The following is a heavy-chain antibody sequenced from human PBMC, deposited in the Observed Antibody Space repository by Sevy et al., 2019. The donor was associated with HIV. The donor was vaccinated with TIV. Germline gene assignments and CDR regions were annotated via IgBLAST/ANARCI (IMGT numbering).Heavy chain of an antibody. J-gene: IGHJ6*02. CDR1: GGTFSNYA. D-gene: IGHD3-10*01. Sequence: ASVKVSCKASGGTFSNYAISWVRQAPGQGLEWMGGFIPMFDTANSAQKFQGRVTLTADGSTSTAYMELSSLRSEDTATSQKSFGGGVNFTGEGSRSTAYMELSSLGSEDTAVYYCASSYYESSGYSPLYYYGMDVWGQGTTVTVSS. CDR3: SFGGGVNFTGEGSRSTAYMELSSLGSEDTAVYYCASSYYESSGYSPLYYYGMDV. CDR2: FIPMFDTA. V-gene: IGHV1-69*13.